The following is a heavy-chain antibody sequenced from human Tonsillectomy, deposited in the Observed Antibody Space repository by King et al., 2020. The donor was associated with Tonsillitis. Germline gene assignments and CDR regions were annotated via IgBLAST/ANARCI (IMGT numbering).Heavy chain of an antibody. CDR1: GGSISSGGYS. V-gene: IGHV4-30-2*01. J-gene: IGHJ4*02. Sequence: LQLQESGSGLVKPSQTLSLTCAVSGGSISSGGYSWSWIRQPPGKGLEWIGYIYHSGSTYYNPSLKSRVTISVDRSKNQFSLKLSSVTAADTAVYYCARSVKYYYGSGSYYNVQYYFDYWGQGTLVTVSS. CDR2: IYHSGST. CDR3: ARSVKYYYGSGSYYNVQYYFDY. D-gene: IGHD3-10*01.